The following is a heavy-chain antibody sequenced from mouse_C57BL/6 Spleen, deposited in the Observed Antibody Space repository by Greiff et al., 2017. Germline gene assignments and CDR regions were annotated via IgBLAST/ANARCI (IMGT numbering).Heavy chain of an antibody. CDR2: IYPGDGDT. V-gene: IGHV1-82*01. CDR3: AHYYGSSPYYFDY. Sequence: QVQLQQSGPELVKPGASVKISCKASGYAFSSSWMNWVKQRPGKGLEWIGRIYPGDGDTNYNGKFKGKATLTADKSSSTAYMQLSSLTSEDSAVYFCAHYYGSSPYYFDYWGQGTTLTVSS. D-gene: IGHD1-1*01. J-gene: IGHJ2*01. CDR1: GYAFSSSW.